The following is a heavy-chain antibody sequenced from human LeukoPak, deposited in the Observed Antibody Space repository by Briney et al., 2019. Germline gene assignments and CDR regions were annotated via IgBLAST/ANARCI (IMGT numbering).Heavy chain of an antibody. CDR2: ISSSGSYT. Sequence: PGGSLRLSCAASGFTFSSYNMNWVRQAPGKGLEWVSSISSSGSYTYYADSVKGRFTISRDNAKNSLYLQMNSLRAEDTAVYYCARDYMSLNYNNFDSWGQGTLVTASS. V-gene: IGHV3-21*01. D-gene: IGHD1-7*01. CDR1: GFTFSSYN. CDR3: ARDYMSLNYNNFDS. J-gene: IGHJ4*02.